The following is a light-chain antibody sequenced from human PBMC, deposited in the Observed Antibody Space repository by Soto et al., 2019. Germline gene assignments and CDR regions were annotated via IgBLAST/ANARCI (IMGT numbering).Light chain of an antibody. V-gene: IGKV3-15*01. CDR1: QSVSSN. J-gene: IGKJ1*01. Sequence: EIVMTQSPATLSVSPGERATLSCRASQSVSSNLAWYQQKPGQAPRLLIYGASTRATGIPARFSGSGSGTESTLTISSLRAEDFAVYYCQQYNNWPPWTFGQGTKVEIK. CDR2: GAS. CDR3: QQYNNWPPWT.